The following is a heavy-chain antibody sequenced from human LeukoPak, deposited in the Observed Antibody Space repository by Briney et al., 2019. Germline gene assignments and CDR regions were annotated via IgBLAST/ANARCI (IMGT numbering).Heavy chain of an antibody. V-gene: IGHV3-11*04. CDR3: TRDPLHFDS. Sequence: GGSLRLSCAASGFTFSDSYMTWVRQAPGKGVEWVAYISGSGHDINYSDSGKGRCTISRDHAKTSLYLQMSSLRVEDTAVYYCTRDPLHFDSCGQGTLVNVSS. CDR1: GFTFSDSY. CDR2: ISGSGHDI. J-gene: IGHJ5*01.